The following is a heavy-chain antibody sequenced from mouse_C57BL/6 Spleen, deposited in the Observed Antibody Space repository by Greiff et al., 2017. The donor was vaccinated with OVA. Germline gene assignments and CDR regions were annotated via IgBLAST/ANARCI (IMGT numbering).Heavy chain of an antibody. CDR1: GYTFTSYW. D-gene: IGHD2-3*01. V-gene: IGHV1-52*01. CDR2: IDPSDSET. Sequence: QVQLKQPGAELVRPGSSVKLSCKASGYTFTSYWMHWVKQRPIQGLEWIGNIDPSDSETHYNQKFKDKATLTVDKSSSTAYMQLSSLTAEDSAVYYCARGGWLGGYFDYWGQGTTLTVSS. J-gene: IGHJ2*01. CDR3: ARGGWLGGYFDY.